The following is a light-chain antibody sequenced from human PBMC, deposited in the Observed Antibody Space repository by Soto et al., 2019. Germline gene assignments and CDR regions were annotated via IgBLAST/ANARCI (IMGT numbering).Light chain of an antibody. CDR1: QSLLHSNGYNY. V-gene: IGKV2-28*01. J-gene: IGKJ3*01. CDR2: MAS. Sequence: DIVMTQSPLSLSVTPGEPASISCRSSQSLLHSNGYNYLDWYLQKPGESPQILIYMASNRGSGVPDRFSGSGSGTDFTLKISRVEAEDVGVYYCMQALQTAFTFGPETKVDIK. CDR3: MQALQTAFT.